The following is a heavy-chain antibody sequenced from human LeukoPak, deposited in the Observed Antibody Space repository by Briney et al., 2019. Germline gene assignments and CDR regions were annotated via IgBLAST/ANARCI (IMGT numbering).Heavy chain of an antibody. Sequence: PGRSLRLSCAASGFTFSSYAMHWVRQAPGKGLEWVAVISYDGSNKYYADSVKGRFTISRDNSKNTLYLQMNSLRSEDTAVYYCARVGPREGGNWDYWGQGTLVTVSS. J-gene: IGHJ4*02. CDR1: GFTFSSYA. CDR2: ISYDGSNK. D-gene: IGHD4-23*01. V-gene: IGHV3-30-3*01. CDR3: ARVGPREGGNWDY.